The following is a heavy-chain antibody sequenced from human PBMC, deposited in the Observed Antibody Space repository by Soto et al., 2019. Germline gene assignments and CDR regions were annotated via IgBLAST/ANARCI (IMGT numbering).Heavy chain of an antibody. D-gene: IGHD3-22*01. Sequence: SETLSLTCTVSGGSISNSSYYWGWIRQPPGKGLEWIGYIYHTGTTYYNMSLKSRVTISVDRSKNQFSLKLSSVTAADTAVYYCARGINYYDSSGDSWFDPWGQGPLVTVSS. CDR1: GGSISNSSYY. CDR3: ARGINYYDSSGDSWFDP. J-gene: IGHJ5*02. CDR2: IYHTGTT. V-gene: IGHV4-39*07.